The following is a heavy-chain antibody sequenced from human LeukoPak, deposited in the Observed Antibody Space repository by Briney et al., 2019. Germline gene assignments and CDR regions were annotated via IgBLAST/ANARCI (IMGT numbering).Heavy chain of an antibody. D-gene: IGHD1-26*01. V-gene: IGHV3-74*01. CDR1: VYSFRLYC. Sequence: GGSLRLSCASSVYSFRLYCTHCVRQAPGKGLGWGSRIDGDGGSTSYADSVKGRFTISRDNAKNTLYLQMNSLRAEDTAVYYCARTIVGAAFDDWGQGTLVTVSS. J-gene: IGHJ4*02. CDR2: IDGDGGST. CDR3: ARTIVGAAFDD.